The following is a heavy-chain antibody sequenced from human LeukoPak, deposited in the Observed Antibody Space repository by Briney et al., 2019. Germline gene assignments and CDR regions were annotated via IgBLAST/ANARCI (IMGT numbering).Heavy chain of an antibody. CDR1: GFTFSSYA. D-gene: IGHD4-17*01. CDR2: ISKSGNNT. V-gene: IGHV3-23*05. CDR3: AAAVTTGRAEHY. Sequence: GGSLRLSCAASGFTFSSYAMTWVRQAPGKGQEWVSGISKSGNNTYYADSVAGRLTISRDNSKNTLYLQMNSLRADDTAVYYCAAAVTTGRAEHYWGQGTLVTVSS. J-gene: IGHJ4*02.